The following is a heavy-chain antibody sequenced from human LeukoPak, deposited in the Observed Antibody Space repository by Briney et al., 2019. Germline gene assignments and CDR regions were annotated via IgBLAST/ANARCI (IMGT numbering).Heavy chain of an antibody. D-gene: IGHD4-23*01. Sequence: SVKVSCKASGGTFSSYDISWVRQAPGQGLEWMGGVTPIFGTAKYAQKFQGRVTITAVESMSTAYMELSSLRSEDTAVYYCARGWLAETTVVTPYNYWGQGTLVTVSS. CDR1: GGTFSSYD. J-gene: IGHJ4*02. V-gene: IGHV1-69*13. CDR2: VTPIFGTA. CDR3: ARGWLAETTVVTPYNY.